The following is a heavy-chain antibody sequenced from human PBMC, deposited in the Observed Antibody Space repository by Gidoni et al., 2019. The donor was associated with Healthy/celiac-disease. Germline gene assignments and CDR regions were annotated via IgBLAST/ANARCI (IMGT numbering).Heavy chain of an antibody. Sequence: QLQLQESGPGLVKPSETLSLTCTVPGGSISSSSYYWGWIRQPPGKGLEWIGSIYYSGSTYYNPSLKSRVTISVDTSKNQFSLKLSSVTAADTAVYYCARQDCSGGSCYSVFGFDYWGQGTLVTVSS. CDR3: ARQDCSGGSCYSVFGFDY. D-gene: IGHD2-15*01. V-gene: IGHV4-39*01. J-gene: IGHJ4*02. CDR1: GGSISSSSYY. CDR2: IYYSGST.